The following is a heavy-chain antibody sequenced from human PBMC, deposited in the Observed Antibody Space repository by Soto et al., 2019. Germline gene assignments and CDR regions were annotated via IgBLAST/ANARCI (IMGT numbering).Heavy chain of an antibody. CDR3: AKSGLSDYSSGYYYFDY. V-gene: IGHV3-30*18. CDR1: GFTFSSYG. Sequence: QVQLVESGGGVVRPGRSLRLSCAAAGFTFSSYGMHWVSQRRGKGLEWVAVISYDGSNKYYADSVKGRFTISRDNSKNTLYLQMNSLRAEDTAVYYSAKSGLSDYSSGYYYFDYWGQGTLVTVSS. CDR2: ISYDGSNK. D-gene: IGHD3-22*01. J-gene: IGHJ4*02.